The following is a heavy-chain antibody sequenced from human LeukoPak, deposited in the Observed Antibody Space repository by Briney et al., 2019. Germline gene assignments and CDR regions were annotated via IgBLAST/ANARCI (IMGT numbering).Heavy chain of an antibody. D-gene: IGHD2-15*01. CDR2: ISYDGSNK. CDR1: GFTFSSYA. CDR3: AREGIVVVVAALNGMDV. Sequence: GGSLRLSCAASGFTFSSYAMHWVRQAPGKGLEWVAVISYDGSNKYYADSVKGRFTISRDNSKNTLYLQMNSLRAEDTAVYYCAREGIVVVVAALNGMDVWGQRTTVTVSS. J-gene: IGHJ6*02. V-gene: IGHV3-30-3*01.